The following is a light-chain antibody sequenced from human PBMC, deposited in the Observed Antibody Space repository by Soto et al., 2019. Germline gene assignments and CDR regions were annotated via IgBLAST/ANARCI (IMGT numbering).Light chain of an antibody. CDR3: QQSYSTPRG. J-gene: IGKJ3*01. Sequence: DIQMSHSPSSVSAAIGDRVTITCRASQGISSWLAWYQQKPVKAPKLLIYAASSLQSGVPSRFSGSGSGTDFTLTISSLQPEDFATYYCQQSYSTPRGFGPGTKVDI. CDR2: AAS. CDR1: QGISSW. V-gene: IGKV1-12*01.